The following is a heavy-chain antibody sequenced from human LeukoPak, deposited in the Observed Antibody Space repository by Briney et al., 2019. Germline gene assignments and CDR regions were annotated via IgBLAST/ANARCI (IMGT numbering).Heavy chain of an antibody. D-gene: IGHD3-22*01. Sequence: RPSETLSLTCTVSGGSISSYYWSWIRQPPGKGLEWIGYIYYSGSTNYNPSLKSRVTISVDTSKNQFSLKLSSVTAADTAVYYCARDGIGYYYDSSGYYTGADIWGQGTMVTVSS. J-gene: IGHJ3*02. CDR2: IYYSGST. V-gene: IGHV4-59*01. CDR1: GGSISSYY. CDR3: ARDGIGYYYDSSGYYTGADI.